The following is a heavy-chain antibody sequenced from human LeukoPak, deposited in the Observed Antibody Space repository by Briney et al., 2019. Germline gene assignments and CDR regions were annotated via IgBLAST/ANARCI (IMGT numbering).Heavy chain of an antibody. J-gene: IGHJ4*02. CDR3: ARISLGRAYFDY. CDR2: ISSSGSTI. CDR1: GFTFSSYE. Sequence: GGSLRLSCAASGFTFSSYEMNWVRQAPGKGLEWVSYISSSGSTIYYADSVKDRFTISRDNAKNSLYLQMNSLRAEDTAVYYCARISLGRAYFDYWGQGTLVTVSS. V-gene: IGHV3-48*03. D-gene: IGHD1-26*01.